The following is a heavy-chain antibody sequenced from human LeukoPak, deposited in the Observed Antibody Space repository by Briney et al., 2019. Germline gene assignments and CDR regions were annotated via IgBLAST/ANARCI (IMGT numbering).Heavy chain of an antibody. D-gene: IGHD3-9*01. CDR3: ARHVLRYFDWLLIFDY. J-gene: IGHJ4*02. V-gene: IGHV3-23*01. Sequence: PGGSLRLSCAASGFTFSSYAMSWVRQAPGKGLEWVSAISGSGGSTYYADSVKGRFTISRDNSKNTPYLQMNSLRDEDTAVYYCARHVLRYFDWLLIFDYWGQGTLVTVSP. CDR1: GFTFSSYA. CDR2: ISGSGGST.